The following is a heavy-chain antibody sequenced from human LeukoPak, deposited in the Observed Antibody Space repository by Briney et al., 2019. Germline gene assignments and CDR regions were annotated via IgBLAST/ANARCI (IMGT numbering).Heavy chain of an antibody. V-gene: IGHV3-48*02. Sequence: PGGSLRLSCAASGFTLNNYRMIWVRQAPGKGLEWVSYISSTTTTISYADSVKGRFTISRDNAKNSLYLQMNSLRDEDTAVYYCAKDKGTMNTVTPGYFDYWGQGTLVTVSS. CDR3: AKDKGTMNTVTPGYFDY. D-gene: IGHD4-17*01. CDR2: ISSTTTTI. CDR1: GFTLNNYR. J-gene: IGHJ4*02.